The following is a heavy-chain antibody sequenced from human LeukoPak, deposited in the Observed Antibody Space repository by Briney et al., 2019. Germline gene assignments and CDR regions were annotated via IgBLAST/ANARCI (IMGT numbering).Heavy chain of an antibody. CDR1: GGSISSDNYC. D-gene: IGHD3-3*01. CDR3: ASHGGKSGYYFGFDP. CDR2: IYHSGST. J-gene: IGHJ5*02. Sequence: SETLSLTCAVSGGSISSDNYCWSWIRQPPGKGLEWIGYIYHSGSTYYNPSLKGRVTISVDRSKNQFSLKLSSVTAADTAVYYCASHGGKSGYYFGFDPWGQGTLVTVSS. V-gene: IGHV4-30-2*01.